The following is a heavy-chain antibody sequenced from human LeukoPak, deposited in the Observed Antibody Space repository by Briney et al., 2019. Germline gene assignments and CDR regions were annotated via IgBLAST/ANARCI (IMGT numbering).Heavy chain of an antibody. J-gene: IGHJ4*02. D-gene: IGHD3-10*01. Sequence: PSETLSLTCTVSGGSISSYYWSWIRQPPGKGLEWIGYIYYSGSTNYNPSLKSRVTISVDTSKNQFSLKLSSVTAADTAVYYCARSYYGSGSYYRPFEYWGQGTLVTVSS. CDR1: GGSISSYY. CDR2: IYYSGST. CDR3: ARSYYGSGSYYRPFEY. V-gene: IGHV4-59*01.